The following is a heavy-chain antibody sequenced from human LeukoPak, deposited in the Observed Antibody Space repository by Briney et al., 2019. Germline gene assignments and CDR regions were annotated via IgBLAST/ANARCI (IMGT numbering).Heavy chain of an antibody. D-gene: IGHD3-3*01. CDR3: ARGGGDFWSAYYSGYYFDF. CDR1: GFTFSNYW. Sequence: GGSLRLSCAASGFTFSNYWMSWVRQAPGKGLEWVANIKQDGSEQYYVDSVKSRFTISRDNAASALYLQMDSLRAEDTAVYYCARGGGDFWSAYYSGYYFDFWGQGTLVTVSS. V-gene: IGHV3-7*01. J-gene: IGHJ4*02. CDR2: IKQDGSEQ.